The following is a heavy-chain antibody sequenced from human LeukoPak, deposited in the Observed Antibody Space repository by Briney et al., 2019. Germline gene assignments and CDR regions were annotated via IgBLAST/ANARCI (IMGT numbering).Heavy chain of an antibody. CDR3: ARAKAGATMVRGSPSNWFDP. CDR1: GGSISSGGYS. D-gene: IGHD3-10*01. V-gene: IGHV4-30-2*01. CDR2: IYHSGST. Sequence: SETLSLTCAVSGGSISSGGYSWSWIRQPPGKGLEWIGYIYHSGSTYYNPSHKSRVTISVDRSKNQFSLKLSSVTAADTAVYYCARAKAGATMVRGSPSNWFDPWGQGTLVTVSS. J-gene: IGHJ5*02.